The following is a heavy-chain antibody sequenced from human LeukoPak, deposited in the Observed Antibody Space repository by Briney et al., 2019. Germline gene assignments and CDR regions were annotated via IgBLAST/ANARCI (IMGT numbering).Heavy chain of an antibody. CDR2: TYYSGST. V-gene: IGHV4-61*08. J-gene: IGHJ4*02. CDR1: GNSISSGDYY. CDR3: ARDLRLSPYSGGWPLDY. Sequence: SETLSLTCTVSGNSISSGDYYWSWIRQPPGKGLEWIGHTYYSGSTNYNPSLKSRITISVDTSKNQFSLKLSSVTAADTAVYYCARDLRLSPYSGGWPLDYWGQGTLVTVSS. D-gene: IGHD6-19*01.